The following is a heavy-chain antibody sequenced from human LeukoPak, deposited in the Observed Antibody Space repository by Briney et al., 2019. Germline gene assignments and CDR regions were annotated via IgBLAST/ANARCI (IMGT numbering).Heavy chain of an antibody. Sequence: EGSLRLSCAASGFTFSSYAMHWVRQAPGKGLEYVSAISSNGGSTYYANSVKGRFTISRDNSKNTLYLQMGSLRAEDMAVYYCARDEVDTAMVRSGYYYYMDVWGKGITVTISS. D-gene: IGHD5-18*01. J-gene: IGHJ6*03. CDR2: ISSNGGST. CDR3: ARDEVDTAMVRSGYYYYMDV. V-gene: IGHV3-64*01. CDR1: GFTFSSYA.